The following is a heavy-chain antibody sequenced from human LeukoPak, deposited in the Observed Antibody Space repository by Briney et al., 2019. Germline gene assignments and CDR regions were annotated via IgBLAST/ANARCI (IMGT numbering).Heavy chain of an antibody. D-gene: IGHD3-10*01. CDR3: ARRRLWFGEGRGDWFDP. CDR1: GGSFSGYH. J-gene: IGHJ5*02. CDR2: INHSGST. V-gene: IGHV4-34*01. Sequence: SETLSLTCAVYGGSFSGYHWNWIRQPPGKGLEWIGEINHSGSTNYNPSLRSRVTISVDTSKNRFSLKLSSVTAADTAVYFCARRRLWFGEGRGDWFDPWGQGTLVTVSS.